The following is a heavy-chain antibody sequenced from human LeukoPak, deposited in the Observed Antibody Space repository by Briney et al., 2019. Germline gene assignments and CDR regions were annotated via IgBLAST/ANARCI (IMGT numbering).Heavy chain of an antibody. CDR3: ATSTGQLLGGVDY. Sequence: PGGSLRLSCAASGCTFSSYEMNWVRQAPGKGLEWVSYISSSGSTIYYADSAKGRFTISKDTAKNSLSLQMNSLRAEDTAVYYCATSTGQLLGGVDYWGQGTLVTVSS. CDR2: ISSSGSTI. V-gene: IGHV3-48*03. J-gene: IGHJ4*02. CDR1: GCTFSSYE. D-gene: IGHD2-2*01.